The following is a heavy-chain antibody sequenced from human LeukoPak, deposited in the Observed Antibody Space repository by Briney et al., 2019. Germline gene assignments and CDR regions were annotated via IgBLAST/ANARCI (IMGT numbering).Heavy chain of an antibody. V-gene: IGHV3-9*01. Sequence: PGRSLRLSCAASGFTFDDYAMHWVRQAPGKGLEWVSGISWNSGSIGYADSVKGRFTISRDNAKNSLYLQMNSLRAEDTALCYCAKAGGYSSSWYIDYWGQGTLVTVSS. CDR3: AKAGGYSSSWYIDY. CDR2: ISWNSGSI. J-gene: IGHJ4*02. D-gene: IGHD6-13*01. CDR1: GFTFDDYA.